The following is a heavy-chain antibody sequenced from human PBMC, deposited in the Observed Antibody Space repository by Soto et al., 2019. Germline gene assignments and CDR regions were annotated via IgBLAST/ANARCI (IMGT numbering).Heavy chain of an antibody. CDR1: GGSVSSHLYY. D-gene: IGHD4-17*01. J-gene: IGHJ5*02. Sequence: QVQLQESGPGLVKPSDTLSLTCSVSGGSVSSHLYYWGWIRQPPGNGLEWIAKVYYNGSTNYNPSRKSRGTITLDTAKNQFAAKMSSVTAGDEAADDCARVDYGDDPWVDPWGQGTPVTVSS. V-gene: IGHV4-61*01. CDR2: VYYNGST. CDR3: ARVDYGDDPWVDP.